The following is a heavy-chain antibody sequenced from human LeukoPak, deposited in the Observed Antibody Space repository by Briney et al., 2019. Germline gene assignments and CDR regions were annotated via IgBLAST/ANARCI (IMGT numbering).Heavy chain of an antibody. CDR2: INSDGSST. J-gene: IGHJ3*02. V-gene: IGHV3-74*01. D-gene: IGHD2-2*01. CDR3: ARGRAVVPAARKPHDAFDI. CDR1: GFTFSSYW. Sequence: SGGSLRLSCAASGFTFSSYWMHWVRQAPGKGLVWVSRINSDGSSTSYADSVKGRFTIPRDNAKNTLYLQMNSLRAEDTAVYYCARGRAVVPAARKPHDAFDIWGQGTMVTVSS.